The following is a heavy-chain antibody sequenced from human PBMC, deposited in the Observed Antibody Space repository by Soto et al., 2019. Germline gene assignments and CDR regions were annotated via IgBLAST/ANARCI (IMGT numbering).Heavy chain of an antibody. J-gene: IGHJ6*03. CDR1: GGSISSSSYY. Sequence: PSETLSLTCSVSGGSISSSSYYWSWIRQPPGKGLEWIGEINHSGSTNYNPSLKSRVTISVDTSKNQFSLKLSSVTAADTAVYYCARVRPGIAVAGTFHYYYMDVWGKGTTVTVSS. CDR2: INHSGST. D-gene: IGHD6-19*01. CDR3: ARVRPGIAVAGTFHYYYMDV. V-gene: IGHV4-39*07.